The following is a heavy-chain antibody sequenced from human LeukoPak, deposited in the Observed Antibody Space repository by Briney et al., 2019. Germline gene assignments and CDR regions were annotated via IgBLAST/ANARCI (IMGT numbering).Heavy chain of an antibody. Sequence: ASVKVSCKASGYTFTGYYMHWVRQAPGQGLEWMGWINPNSGGINYAQKFQGRVTMTRDTSISTAYMELSRLRSDDTAVYYCASSVAPWELPIDYWGQGTLVTVSS. CDR2: INPNSGGI. CDR1: GYTFTGYY. CDR3: ASSVAPWELPIDY. V-gene: IGHV1-2*02. J-gene: IGHJ4*02. D-gene: IGHD1-26*01.